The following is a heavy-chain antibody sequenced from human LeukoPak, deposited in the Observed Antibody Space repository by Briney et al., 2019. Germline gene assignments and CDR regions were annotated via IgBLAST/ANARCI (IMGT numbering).Heavy chain of an antibody. CDR3: ARSFYDFWGGYHPGPYYFDY. CDR2: IYHSGST. V-gene: IGHV4-38-2*02. Sequence: QPSETLSLTCTVSGYSISSGYYWGWIRQPPGKGLEWIGSIYHSGSTYYNPSLKSRVTISVDTSKNQFSLKLSSVTAADTAVYYCARSFYDFWGGYHPGPYYFDYWGQGTLVTVSS. J-gene: IGHJ4*02. CDR1: GYSISSGYY. D-gene: IGHD3-3*01.